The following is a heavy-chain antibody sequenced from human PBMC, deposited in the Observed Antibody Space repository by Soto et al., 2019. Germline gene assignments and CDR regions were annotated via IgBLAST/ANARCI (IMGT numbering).Heavy chain of an antibody. Sequence: PGGSLRLSCAASGFTFSDYYMSWIRQAPGKGLEWVSYISSSGSTIYYADSVKGRFTISRDNAKNSLYLQMNSLRAEDTAVYYCARDMTAAAEVTYFDYWGQGTLVTVSS. D-gene: IGHD6-13*01. J-gene: IGHJ4*02. V-gene: IGHV3-11*01. CDR1: GFTFSDYY. CDR2: ISSSGSTI. CDR3: ARDMTAAAEVTYFDY.